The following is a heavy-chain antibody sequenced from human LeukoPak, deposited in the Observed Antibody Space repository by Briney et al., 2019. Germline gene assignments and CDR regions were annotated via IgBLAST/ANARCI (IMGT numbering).Heavy chain of an antibody. CDR2: IYYTGST. J-gene: IGHJ5*02. V-gene: IGHV4-61*08. CDR3: ARDAFPIVVVPAAPNWFDP. D-gene: IGHD2-2*01. Sequence: PSETLSLTCTVSGGSISSGGYYWSWIRQHPGKGLEWIGYIYYTGSTNYNPSLKSRLTISVDTSKNQFSLKLSSVTAADTAVYYCARDAFPIVVVPAAPNWFDPWGQGTLVTVSS. CDR1: GGSISSGGYY.